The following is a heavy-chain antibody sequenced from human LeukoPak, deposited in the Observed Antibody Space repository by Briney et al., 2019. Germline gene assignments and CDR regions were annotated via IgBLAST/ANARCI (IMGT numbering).Heavy chain of an antibody. V-gene: IGHV1-18*01. CDR1: GYTFNNYG. J-gene: IGHJ4*02. CDR2: ISAYNGNT. CDR3: ARAVDYGDYLDY. Sequence: ASVRVSCKASGYTFNNYGISWVRQAPGQGLEWMGWISAYNGNTNYAQKLQGRVTMTTDTSTSTAYMELRSLRSDDTAVYYCARAVDYGDYLDYWGQGTLVTVSS. D-gene: IGHD4-17*01.